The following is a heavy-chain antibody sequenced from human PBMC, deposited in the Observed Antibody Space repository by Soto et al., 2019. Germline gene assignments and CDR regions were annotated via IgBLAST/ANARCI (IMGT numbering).Heavy chain of an antibody. V-gene: IGHV3-9*01. CDR1: GFTFDDYA. J-gene: IGHJ1*01. Sequence: GGSLRLSCAASGFTFDDYAMHWVRQVPGKGLEWVSGINWNSGSIGYEDSVKGRFAISRDNAKNSLHLQMNSRSAEDTAFYYCVKDESINWYSGHFRHWGQGSLVTVSS. CDR3: VKDESINWYSGHFRH. D-gene: IGHD6-13*01. CDR2: INWNSGSI.